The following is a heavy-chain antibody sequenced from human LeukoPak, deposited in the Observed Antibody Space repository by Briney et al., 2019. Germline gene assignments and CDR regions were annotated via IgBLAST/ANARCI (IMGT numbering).Heavy chain of an antibody. J-gene: IGHJ2*01. CDR2: ISTSSSYI. CDR3: ARTDVAPAALYWYFDL. CDR1: GFTFSSYA. V-gene: IGHV3-21*01. D-gene: IGHD2-2*01. Sequence: PGGSLRLSCAASGFTFSSYAMSWVRQAPGKGLEWVSFISTSSSYIYYADSVKGRFTISRDNAKNSLYLQMNSLRAEDTAVYYCARTDVAPAALYWYFDLWGPGTLVTVSS.